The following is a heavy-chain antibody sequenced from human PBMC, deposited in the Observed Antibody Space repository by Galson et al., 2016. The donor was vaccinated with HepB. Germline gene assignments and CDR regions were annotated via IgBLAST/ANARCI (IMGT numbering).Heavy chain of an antibody. D-gene: IGHD1-1*01. CDR1: GDSFSSYY. CDR2: INYYGST. J-gene: IGHJ6*02. Sequence: LSLTCSVYGDSFSSYYWSWLRQTPGKGLEWIGEINYYGSTNYDPSLKSRVTISVDTSKNQISLKLNSVSATDTAVYYCARLSAGGTNGVDVWGQGTTVIVSS. CDR3: ARLSAGGTNGVDV. V-gene: IGHV4-34*01.